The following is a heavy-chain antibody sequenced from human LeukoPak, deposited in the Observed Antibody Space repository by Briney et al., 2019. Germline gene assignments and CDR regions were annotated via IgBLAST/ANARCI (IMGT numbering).Heavy chain of an antibody. CDR1: GFTFSSYW. V-gene: IGHV3-7*01. Sequence: GGSLRLSCAASGFTFSSYWMNWVRQAPGKGLEWVANIKQDGSEKHYVDSVKGRFTISRDNAKNSLYLQMNSLRDEDTAVYYCARDEPRVGYYGMDVWGQGTTVT. D-gene: IGHD4-23*01. CDR2: IKQDGSEK. CDR3: ARDEPRVGYYGMDV. J-gene: IGHJ6*02.